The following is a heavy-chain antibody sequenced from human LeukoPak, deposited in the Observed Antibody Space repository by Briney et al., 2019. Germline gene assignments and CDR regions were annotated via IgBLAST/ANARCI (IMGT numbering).Heavy chain of an antibody. CDR1: GGSISSGDYY. J-gene: IGHJ3*02. CDR2: IYYSGST. D-gene: IGHD3-22*01. Sequence: SQTLSLTCTVSGGSISSGDYYWSWIRQPPGKGLEWIGYIYYSGSTYYNPSLKSRVTISVDTSKNQFSLKLSSVTAADTAVYYCASTMIVVTSRALDIWGQGTMVTVSS. CDR3: ASTMIVVTSRALDI. V-gene: IGHV4-30-4*01.